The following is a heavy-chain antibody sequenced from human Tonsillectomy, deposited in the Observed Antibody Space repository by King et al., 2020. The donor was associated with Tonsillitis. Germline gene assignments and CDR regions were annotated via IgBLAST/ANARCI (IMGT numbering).Heavy chain of an antibody. CDR1: GFTFSSYG. D-gene: IGHD2-2*01. Sequence: VQLVESGGGVVQPGGSLRLSCAASGFTFSSYGMHWVRQAPGKGLEWVAFIQYDGSDKYYADSVKGRFTISRDNSKNTLYLQMNSLRAEDTAVYYCANLWGDYPLLSLWGDPWGQGTLVTVSS. J-gene: IGHJ5*02. CDR3: ANLWGDYPLLSLWGDP. CDR2: IQYDGSDK. V-gene: IGHV3-30*02.